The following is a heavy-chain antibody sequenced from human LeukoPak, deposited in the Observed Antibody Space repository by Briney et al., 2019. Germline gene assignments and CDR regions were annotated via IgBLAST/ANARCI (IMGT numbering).Heavy chain of an antibody. D-gene: IGHD4-17*01. CDR1: GGSFSGYY. Sequence: SETLSLTCAVYGGSFSGYYWSWIRQPPGKGLEWIGYIYYSGSTNYNPSLKSRVTISVDTSKNQFSLKLSSVTAADTAVYYCARHQVDYGDYVNAFDIWGQGTMVTVSS. CDR3: ARHQVDYGDYVNAFDI. J-gene: IGHJ3*02. CDR2: IYYSGST. V-gene: IGHV4-59*08.